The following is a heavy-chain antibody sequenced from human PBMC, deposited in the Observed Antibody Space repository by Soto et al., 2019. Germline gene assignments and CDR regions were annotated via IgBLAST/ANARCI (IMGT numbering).Heavy chain of an antibody. CDR1: GYTFTSYG. CDR3: ARGQEGLGYYDILTGYSNPFDY. V-gene: IGHV1-18*01. D-gene: IGHD3-9*01. CDR2: ISAYNGNT. Sequence: ASVKVSCKASGYTFTSYGISWVRQAPGQGLEWMGWISAYNGNTNYAQKLQGRVTMTTDTSTSTAYMELRSLRSDDTAVYYCARGQEGLGYYDILTGYSNPFDYWGQGTLVTVSS. J-gene: IGHJ4*02.